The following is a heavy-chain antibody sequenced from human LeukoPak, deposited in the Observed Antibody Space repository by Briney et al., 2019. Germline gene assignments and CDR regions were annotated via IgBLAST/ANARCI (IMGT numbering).Heavy chain of an antibody. Sequence: GGSLRLSCATSGFTFDRFTIHWVRQTPGKGLEWVSLINRRGHTFYADSVKGRFTISRDNSRNSVFLQMNSLRPEDTALYHCAKEVDCPSDCLFFHSWGQGTLVTVSS. CDR1: GFTFDRFT. D-gene: IGHD2-21*02. CDR2: INRRGHT. CDR3: AKEVDCPSDCLFFHS. J-gene: IGHJ4*02. V-gene: IGHV3-43*01.